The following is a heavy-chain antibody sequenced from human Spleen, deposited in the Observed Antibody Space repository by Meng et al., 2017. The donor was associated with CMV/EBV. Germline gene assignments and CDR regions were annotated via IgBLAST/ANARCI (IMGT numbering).Heavy chain of an antibody. J-gene: IGHJ4*02. Sequence: GESLKISCAASGFTFSSYSMNWVRQAPGKGLEWVSYISSSSSTIYYADSVKGRFTIYRDNAKNSLYLQMNSLRAEETAVYYCARDELRFLEWLEVRFDYWGQGTLVTVSS. CDR2: ISSSSSTI. CDR1: GFTFSSYS. V-gene: IGHV3-48*04. D-gene: IGHD3-3*01. CDR3: ARDELRFLEWLEVRFDY.